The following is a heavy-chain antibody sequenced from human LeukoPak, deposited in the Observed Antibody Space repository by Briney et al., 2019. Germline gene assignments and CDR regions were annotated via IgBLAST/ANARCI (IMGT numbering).Heavy chain of an antibody. V-gene: IGHV4-34*01. CDR2: INHSGST. Sequence: PSETLSLTCAVYGGSFSGYYWSWIRQPPGKGLEWIGEINHSGSTNYNPSLKSRVTISVDTSKNQFSLELSSVTAADTAVYYCARGSIAARPRGYSYGLDFDYWGQGTLVTVSS. CDR3: ARGSIAARPRGYSYGLDFDY. J-gene: IGHJ4*02. D-gene: IGHD5-18*01. CDR1: GGSFSGYY.